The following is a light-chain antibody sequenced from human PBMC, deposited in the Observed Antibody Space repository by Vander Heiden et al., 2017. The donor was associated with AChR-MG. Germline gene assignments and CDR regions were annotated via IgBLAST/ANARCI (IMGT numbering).Light chain of an antibody. V-gene: IGKV3-15*01. CDR2: GAS. J-gene: IGKJ2*01. CDR3: QQYKNWPPYT. CDR1: QSVSSN. Sequence: EIVMTQSPATLSVSPGERATLSCRASQSVSSNLAWYQLKPGQGPRLLIYGASTRATGIPARFSDSGYGTEFTLTISSRQSEDFAIYYCQQYKNWPPYTFGQGTMVEIK.